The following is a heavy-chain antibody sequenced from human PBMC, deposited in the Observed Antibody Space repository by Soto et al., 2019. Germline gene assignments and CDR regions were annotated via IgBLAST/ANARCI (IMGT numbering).Heavy chain of an antibody. CDR1: GYTFTAYY. V-gene: IGHV1-2*04. Sequence: QVQLVQSGAEVKKPGASVKVSCKASGYTFTAYYMHWVRQAPGQGLEWMGCINPNSGGTNSAQKFQGWVTMTWDTSISTAYMELSRLRSDDTAVYYCARGDGSSSYGMDVWGQGTAVTVSS. D-gene: IGHD1-26*01. J-gene: IGHJ6*02. CDR2: INPNSGGT. CDR3: ARGDGSSSYGMDV.